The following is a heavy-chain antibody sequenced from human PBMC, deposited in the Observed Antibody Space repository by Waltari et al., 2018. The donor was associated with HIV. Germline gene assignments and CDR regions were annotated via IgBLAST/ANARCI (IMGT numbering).Heavy chain of an antibody. CDR2: ISAYNGNT. Sequence: GLEWMGWISAYNGNTNYAQKLQGRVTMTTDTSTSTAYMELRSLRSDDTAVYYCARDAAGSRVEGIVVVVAATYNWFDPWGQGTLVTVSS. CDR3: ARDAAGSRVEGIVVVVAATYNWFDP. V-gene: IGHV1-18*01. D-gene: IGHD2-15*01. J-gene: IGHJ5*02.